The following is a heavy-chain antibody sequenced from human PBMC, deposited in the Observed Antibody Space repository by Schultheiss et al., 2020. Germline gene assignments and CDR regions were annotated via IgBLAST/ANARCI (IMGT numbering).Heavy chain of an antibody. CDR3: ARGLPHVVVTAMWQDYYFDY. V-gene: IGHV3-74*01. CDR2: INSDGSST. CDR1: GFTFSSYA. Sequence: ESLQTSFAASGFTFSSYAMSWVRQAPGKGLVWVSRINSDGSSTSYADSVKGRFTISRDNAKNSLYLQMNSLRAEDTAVYYCARGLPHVVVTAMWQDYYFDYWGQGTLVTVSS. D-gene: IGHD2-21*02. J-gene: IGHJ4*02.